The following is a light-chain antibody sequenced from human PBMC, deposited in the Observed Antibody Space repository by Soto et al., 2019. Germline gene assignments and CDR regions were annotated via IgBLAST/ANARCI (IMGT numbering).Light chain of an antibody. J-gene: IGLJ2*01. CDR2: EVS. CDR1: SSDVGGYNY. CDR3: SSYTRSSTVV. Sequence: QSALTQPASVSGSPGQSITISCTGTSSDVGGYNYVSWYQQPPGKAPKLMIYEVSNRPSGVSNRFSGSKSGNTASLTISGLQAGDEADYYCSSYTRSSTVVFGGGTQLTVL. V-gene: IGLV2-14*01.